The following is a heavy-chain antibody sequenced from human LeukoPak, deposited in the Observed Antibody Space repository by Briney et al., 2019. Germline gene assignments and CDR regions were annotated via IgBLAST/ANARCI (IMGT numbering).Heavy chain of an antibody. CDR3: ARKQGANTYNHFDY. D-gene: IGHD4/OR15-4a*01. CDR1: SYSISSGYY. J-gene: IGHJ4*02. Sequence: SETLSLTCTVSSYSISSGYYWGWIRQPPGKGLEWIGSIYHSGSTYYNPSLKSRVTISVDTSKNKFSLKLSSVTAADTAVYYCARKQGANTYNHFDYWGQGTLVTVSS. V-gene: IGHV4-38-2*02. CDR2: IYHSGST.